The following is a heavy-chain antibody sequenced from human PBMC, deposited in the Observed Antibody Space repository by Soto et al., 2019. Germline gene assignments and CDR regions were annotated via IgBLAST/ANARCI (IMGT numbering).Heavy chain of an antibody. CDR2: IDKSGTTR. J-gene: IGHJ4*02. D-gene: IGHD3-10*01. CDR1: GFTFSSYG. CDR3: VTAVRTRLDN. V-gene: IGHV3-48*01. Sequence: GGSLRLSCVGSGFTFSSYGMNWFRQGPGKGLEWLSSIDKSGTTRYYADSVKGRFTISRDNSKNTLYLQMNGLRLDGTAVYYCVTAVRTRLDNWGPGTLVTVSS.